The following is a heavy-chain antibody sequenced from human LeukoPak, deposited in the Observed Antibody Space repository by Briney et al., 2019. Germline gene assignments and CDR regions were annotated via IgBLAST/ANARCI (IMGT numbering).Heavy chain of an antibody. D-gene: IGHD3-3*01. J-gene: IGHJ6*03. CDR1: GGSFSGYY. CDR3: ARGPAFWRHYYYYYYMDV. V-gene: IGHV4-34*01. Sequence: PSETLSLTCAVYGGSFSGYYWSWIRQPPGKGLEWIGEINHSGSTNYNPSLKSRVTISVDTSKNQFSLKLSSVTAADTAVYYCARGPAFWRHYYYYYYMDVWGKGTTVTVSS. CDR2: INHSGST.